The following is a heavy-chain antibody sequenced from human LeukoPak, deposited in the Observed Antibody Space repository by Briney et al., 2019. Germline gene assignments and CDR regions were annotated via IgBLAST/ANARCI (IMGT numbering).Heavy chain of an antibody. CDR2: INANSGGT. V-gene: IGHV1-2*02. D-gene: IGHD7-27*01. Sequence: ASVTVSCKASGYTFTGYYIHWVRQAPGQGLEWVGWINANSGGTNYAQKFQGRVTMTRDTSISTAYMELSSLTSDDTAVYYCAGANWAAGVAFDYWGQGTLVTVSS. CDR1: GYTFTGYY. CDR3: AGANWAAGVAFDY. J-gene: IGHJ4*02.